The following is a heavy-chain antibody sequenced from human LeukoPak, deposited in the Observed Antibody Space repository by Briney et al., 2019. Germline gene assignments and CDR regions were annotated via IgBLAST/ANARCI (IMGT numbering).Heavy chain of an antibody. J-gene: IGHJ3*02. CDR2: IYTSGST. D-gene: IGHD6-13*01. CDR3: ARVREQLPSGGGAFDI. Sequence: SETLSLTCTVSCGSISSGCYYWSWIRQPAGKGLEWIGRIYTSGSTNYNPSLKSRVTISVDTSKNQFSLKLSSVTAADTAVYYCARVREQLPSGGGAFDIWGQGTMVTVSS. V-gene: IGHV4-61*02. CDR1: CGSISSGCYY.